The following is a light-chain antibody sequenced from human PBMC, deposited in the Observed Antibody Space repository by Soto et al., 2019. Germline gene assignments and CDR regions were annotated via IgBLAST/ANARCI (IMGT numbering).Light chain of an antibody. J-gene: IGKJ1*01. CDR2: GAS. CDR1: QSVSNY. V-gene: IGKV3-20*01. Sequence: EIVFTQSPGTLSLSPGERATLSCRARQSVSNYLAWYQQKPGQAPRLLIYGASSRATGIPDRFSGSGSGTDFTLTISRLEPEDFAVYYCQQYGGSPQTFGQGTKVDIK. CDR3: QQYGGSPQT.